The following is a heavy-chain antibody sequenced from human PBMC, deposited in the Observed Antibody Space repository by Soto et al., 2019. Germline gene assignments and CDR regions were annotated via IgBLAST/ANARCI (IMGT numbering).Heavy chain of an antibody. CDR3: ATMGATVYFFDN. CDR2: LIPIFGTP. J-gene: IGHJ4*02. D-gene: IGHD1-26*01. CDR1: GGTFDSYG. V-gene: IGHV1-69*13. Sequence: VASVKVSCKASGGTFDSYGINWVRQAPGQGPEWMGGLIPIFGTPNYAQKFQGRVTISADDSTSTAYMELSSLRYEDTAVYYCATMGATVYFFDNWGQGTLVTVSS.